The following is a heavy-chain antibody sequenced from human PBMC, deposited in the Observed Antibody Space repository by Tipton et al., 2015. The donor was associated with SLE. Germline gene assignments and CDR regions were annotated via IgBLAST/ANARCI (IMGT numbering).Heavy chain of an antibody. CDR1: GDSISSYY. J-gene: IGHJ3*02. CDR3: ARFSSWLDAFDI. D-gene: IGHD6-13*01. V-gene: IGHV4-39*01. Sequence: TLSLTCTVSGDSISSYYWGWIRQPPGKGLEWIGSIYYSGSTYYNPSLKSRVTISVDTSKNQFSLKLSSVTAADTAVYYCARFSSWLDAFDIWGQGTMVTVSS. CDR2: IYYSGST.